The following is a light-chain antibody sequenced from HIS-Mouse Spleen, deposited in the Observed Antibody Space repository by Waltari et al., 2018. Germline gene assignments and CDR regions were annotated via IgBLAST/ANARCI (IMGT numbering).Light chain of an antibody. CDR3: CSYAGSSTFVV. J-gene: IGLJ2*01. Sequence: QSALTQPASVSGSPGQSITISCTGTSSDVGTYTLLPWYQQHPGKAPKLMIYEGSKRPSGVSNRFSGSKSGNTASLTISGLQAEDEADYYCCSYAGSSTFVVFGGGTKLTVL. CDR2: EGS. CDR1: SSDVGTYTL. V-gene: IGLV2-23*03.